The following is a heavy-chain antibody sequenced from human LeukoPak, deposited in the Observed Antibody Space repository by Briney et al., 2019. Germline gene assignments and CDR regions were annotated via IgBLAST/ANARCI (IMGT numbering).Heavy chain of an antibody. D-gene: IGHD1-26*01. J-gene: IGHJ3*02. Sequence: PGGSLRLSCAASGFTFSSYSMNWVRQAPGKGLEWVSSISSSSSYIYYADSVKGRFTISRDNAKNSLYLQMNSLRAEDTAVYYCARGLRSNSGGSYNAFDIWGQGTMVTVSS. V-gene: IGHV3-21*01. CDR1: GFTFSSYS. CDR3: ARGLRSNSGGSYNAFDI. CDR2: ISSSSSYI.